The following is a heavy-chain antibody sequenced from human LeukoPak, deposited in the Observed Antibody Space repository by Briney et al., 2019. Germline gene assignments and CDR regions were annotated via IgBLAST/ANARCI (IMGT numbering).Heavy chain of an antibody. D-gene: IGHD3-22*01. CDR3: GRGRYYDGSGYLE. V-gene: IGHV4-39*01. Sequence: SETLSLTCSVSGDSISRSDSYWDWIRQPPWKGLQWVGTIYYSGRTYYSPSLKSRVTMSVDTSNNQFSLNLRSVTGAETAVYYCGRGRYYDGSGYLEWGQGTLRSVSS. J-gene: IGHJ1*01. CDR2: IYYSGRT. CDR1: GDSISRSDSY.